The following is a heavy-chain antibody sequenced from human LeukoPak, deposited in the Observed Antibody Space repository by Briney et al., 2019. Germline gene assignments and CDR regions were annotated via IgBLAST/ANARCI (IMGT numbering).Heavy chain of an antibody. V-gene: IGHV3-13*01. D-gene: IGHD3-22*01. CDR3: ARGRNSNYYDSSGYYPY. J-gene: IGHJ4*02. CDR1: GFTFSSYD. CDR2: IGTLGDT. Sequence: GGSLRLSCAASGFTFSSYDMHWVRQATGKGLEWVSAIGTLGDTDYPDSVKGRFTISRENAKNSVYLQMNNLRAGDTAVYYCARGRNSNYYDSSGYYPYWGQGTLVTVCS.